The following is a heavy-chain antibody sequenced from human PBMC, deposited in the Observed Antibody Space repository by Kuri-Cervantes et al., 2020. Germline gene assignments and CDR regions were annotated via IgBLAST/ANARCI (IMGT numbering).Heavy chain of an antibody. D-gene: IGHD4-17*01. CDR2: IWYDGSNK. Sequence: GGSLRLSCAASGFTFSSYDMHWVRQAPGKGLEWVAVIWYDGSNKYYADSVKGRFTISRDNSKNTLYLQMNRLRAEDTAVYYCAKDRLRFIDYWGQGTLVTVSS. CDR1: GFTFSSYD. V-gene: IGHV3-30*02. J-gene: IGHJ4*02. CDR3: AKDRLRFIDY.